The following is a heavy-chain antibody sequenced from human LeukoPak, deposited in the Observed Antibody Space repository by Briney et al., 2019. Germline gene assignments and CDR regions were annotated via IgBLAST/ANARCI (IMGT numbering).Heavy chain of an antibody. CDR2: ISSSSSSYI. CDR3: ASCSGGYRLQANAFDI. Sequence: GGSLRLSCAASGFTFSSYAMSWVRQAPGKGLEWVSAISSSSSSYIHYADSVKGRFTISRDNAKKSLYLQMNSLRAEDTAVYYCASCSGGYRLQANAFDIWGQGTMVTVSS. D-gene: IGHD2-15*01. J-gene: IGHJ3*02. V-gene: IGHV3-21*01. CDR1: GFTFSSYA.